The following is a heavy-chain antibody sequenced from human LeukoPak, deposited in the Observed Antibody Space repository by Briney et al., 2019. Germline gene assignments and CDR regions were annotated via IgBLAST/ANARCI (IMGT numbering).Heavy chain of an antibody. CDR1: GDSVSSNSAT. V-gene: IGHV6-1*01. J-gene: IGHJ4*02. CDR2: TYYRSKWNN. CDR3: ARSRGAIVDY. Sequence: SQTLSLTCAISGDSVSSNSATWNWIRQSASGGLEWLGRTYYRSKWNNDYALSVKSRIAVNPDTSKNQFSLQLNSVTPEDTAMYYCARSRGAIVDYWGQGTLVTVSS.